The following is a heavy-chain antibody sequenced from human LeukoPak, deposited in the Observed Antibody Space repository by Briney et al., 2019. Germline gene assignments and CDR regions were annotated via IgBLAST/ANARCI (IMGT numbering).Heavy chain of an antibody. D-gene: IGHD4-23*01. J-gene: IGHJ4*02. V-gene: IGHV1-24*01. CDR1: GYTLTELS. CDR3: ATDLVLYREQIRWTDY. Sequence: ASVKVSCKVSGYTLTELSMHWVRQAPGKGLEWMGGFDPEDGVTIYAQKFQGRVTMTEDTSTDTAYMELSSLRSEDTAVYYCATDLVLYREQIRWTDYWGQGTLVTVSS. CDR2: FDPEDGVT.